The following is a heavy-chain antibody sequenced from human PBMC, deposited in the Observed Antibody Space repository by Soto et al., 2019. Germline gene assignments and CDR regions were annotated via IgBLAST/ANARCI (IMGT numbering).Heavy chain of an antibody. CDR3: AGRGSSLSLYYYGMDV. V-gene: IGHV5-51*01. Sequence: GESLKISCKGSGYSFTSYWICWVRQMLGKGLEWRGIIYPGDSDTRYSPSFQGQVTISADKSISPAYLQWSRLKASDTAMYYWAGRGSSLSLYYYGMDVGGQGTTVTVS. CDR1: GYSFTSYW. D-gene: IGHD6-6*01. CDR2: IYPGDSDT. J-gene: IGHJ6*02.